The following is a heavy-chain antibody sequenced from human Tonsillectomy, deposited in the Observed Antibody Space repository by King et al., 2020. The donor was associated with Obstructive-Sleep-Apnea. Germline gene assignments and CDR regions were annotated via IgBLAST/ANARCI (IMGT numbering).Heavy chain of an antibody. J-gene: IGHJ4*02. CDR1: GFTFTNFG. D-gene: IGHD3-9*01. Sequence: VQLVESGGGVVQPGGSLRLSCAASGFTFTNFGMHWVRQAPDKGLEWVAFIRYDGSNKYYADSVKGRFTISRDNSKNTLYLQLNSLRAEDTAVYYCARDAREGYDILTGLQYWGQGTLVTVSS. V-gene: IGHV3-30*02. CDR2: IRYDGSNK. CDR3: ARDAREGYDILTGLQY.